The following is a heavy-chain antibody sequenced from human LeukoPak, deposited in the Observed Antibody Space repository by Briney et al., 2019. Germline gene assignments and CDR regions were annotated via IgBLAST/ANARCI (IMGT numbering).Heavy chain of an antibody. V-gene: IGHV1-69*13. CDR1: GGTFSSYA. J-gene: IGHJ2*01. CDR3: ARVRFGESSDWSFDL. D-gene: IGHD3-10*01. CDR2: IITIFDTA. Sequence: SVKVSCKVSGGTFSSYAISWVRRAPGQGLEWMGGIITIFDTASYAEKFQGRVTITADESTSTAYMELNSLRSEDTAVYYCARVRFGESSDWSFDLWGRGTLVTVSS.